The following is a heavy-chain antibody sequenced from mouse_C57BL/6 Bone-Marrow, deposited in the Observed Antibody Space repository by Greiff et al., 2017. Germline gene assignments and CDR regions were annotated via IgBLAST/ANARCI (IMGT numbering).Heavy chain of an antibody. V-gene: IGHV5-6*01. J-gene: IGHJ2*01. D-gene: IGHD1-1*01. CDR2: ISSGGSYT. Sequence: EVKLMDSGGDLVKPGGSLKLSCAASGFTFSSYGMSWVRQTPDKRLEWVATISSGGSYTYYPDSVKGRFTISRDNAKNTLYLQMSSLKSEDTAMYYCARQTTVVATPFDYWGQGTTLTVSS. CDR1: GFTFSSYG. CDR3: ARQTTVVATPFDY.